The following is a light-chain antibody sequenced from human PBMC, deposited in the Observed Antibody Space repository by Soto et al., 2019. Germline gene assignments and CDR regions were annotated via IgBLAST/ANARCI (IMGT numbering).Light chain of an antibody. Sequence: DIQMTQSPSSLSASVGDRVTITCRASQDISVYLAWYQQKPGKVPKLLIYSASTLQSGVPSRFSGSGSGTYFTLTINTPQPADVATYYCQKFDTAPLTFGQGTRLESK. CDR3: QKFDTAPLT. J-gene: IGKJ5*01. CDR2: SAS. V-gene: IGKV1-27*01. CDR1: QDISVY.